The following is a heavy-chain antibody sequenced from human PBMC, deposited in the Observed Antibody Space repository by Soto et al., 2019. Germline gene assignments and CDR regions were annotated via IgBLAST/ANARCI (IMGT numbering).Heavy chain of an antibody. CDR3: ARVRAAAYYFDY. J-gene: IGHJ4*02. Sequence: GGSLRLSCAASGFTLSDHYIDWVRQAPGKGLEWVGRTRDKTNSYTTQYAASVKGRFTISRDDSNNSLYLQMNSLKTEDTAVYYCARVRAAAYYFDYWGQGTLVTVSS. CDR2: TRDKTNSYTT. V-gene: IGHV3-72*01. CDR1: GFTLSDHY. D-gene: IGHD2-15*01.